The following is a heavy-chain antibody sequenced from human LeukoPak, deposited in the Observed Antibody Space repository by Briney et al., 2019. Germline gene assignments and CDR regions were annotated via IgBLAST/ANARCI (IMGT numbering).Heavy chain of an antibody. CDR1: GFTFSSYG. CDR2: IRYDGSNK. CDR3: AKGTSWINPYFYMDV. D-gene: IGHD2-2*01. J-gene: IGHJ6*03. Sequence: GGSLRLSCAASGFTFSSYGMHWVRQAPGKGLEWVAFIRYDGSNKYYADSVKGRFTISRDNSKNTLYLQMSSLRAEDTAIYYCAKGTSWINPYFYMDVWGKGTTVTVSS. V-gene: IGHV3-30*02.